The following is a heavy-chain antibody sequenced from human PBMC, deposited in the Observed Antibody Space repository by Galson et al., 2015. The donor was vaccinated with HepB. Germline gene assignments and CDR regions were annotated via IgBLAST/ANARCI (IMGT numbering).Heavy chain of an antibody. CDR1: GFTFSSYA. V-gene: IGHV3-23*01. CDR2: ISGSGGST. Sequence: SLRLSCAASGFTFSSYAMSWVCQAPGKGLEWVSAISGSGGSTYYADSVKGRFTISRDNSKNTLYLQMNSLRAEDTAVYYCTTALSYYYYGMDVWGQGTTVTVSS. D-gene: IGHD3-16*02. CDR3: TTALSYYYYGMDV. J-gene: IGHJ6*02.